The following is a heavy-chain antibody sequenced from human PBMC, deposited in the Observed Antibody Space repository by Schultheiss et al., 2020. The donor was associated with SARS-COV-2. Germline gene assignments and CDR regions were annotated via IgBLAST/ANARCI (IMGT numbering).Heavy chain of an antibody. CDR1: GFTFSSYS. V-gene: IGHV3-15*01. CDR2: IKSKTDGGTT. Sequence: GESLKISCAASGFTFSSYSMNWVRQAPGKGLEWVGRIKSKTDGGTTDYAAPVKGRFTISRDDSKNTLYLQMNSLKTEDTAVYYCTTDSMLRYYYYGMDVWGQGTTGTVSS. CDR3: TTDSMLRYYYYGMDV. D-gene: IGHD2/OR15-2a*01. J-gene: IGHJ6*02.